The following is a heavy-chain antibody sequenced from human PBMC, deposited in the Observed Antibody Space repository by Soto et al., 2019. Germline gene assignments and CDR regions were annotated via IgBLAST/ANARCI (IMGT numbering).Heavy chain of an antibody. CDR1: GYTFTTYW. D-gene: IGHD3-10*01. Sequence: GESLKISXKGSGYTFTTYWIGWVRQMPGKGLEWMGIIYPGDSDTRYSPSFQGQVTISADKSISTAYLQWSSLKASDTAMYYCARDSNYYGSGSYYPGYYYGMDVWGQGTTVTVSS. J-gene: IGHJ6*02. CDR2: IYPGDSDT. V-gene: IGHV5-51*01. CDR3: ARDSNYYGSGSYYPGYYYGMDV.